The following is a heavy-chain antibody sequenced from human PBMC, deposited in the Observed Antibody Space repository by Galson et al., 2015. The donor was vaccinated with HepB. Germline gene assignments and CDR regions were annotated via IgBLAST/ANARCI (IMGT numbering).Heavy chain of an antibody. CDR2: IRSKAYGGTT. CDR1: EFTFSNAW. Sequence: SLRLSCAASEFTFSNAWMSWFRQALGKGLEWVGLIRSKAYGGTTEYAASVKGRFTISRDDSKSIAYLQMNSLKTEDTAVYYCTSGLNDYWGQGTLVTVSS. J-gene: IGHJ4*02. V-gene: IGHV3-49*03. CDR3: TSGLNDY.